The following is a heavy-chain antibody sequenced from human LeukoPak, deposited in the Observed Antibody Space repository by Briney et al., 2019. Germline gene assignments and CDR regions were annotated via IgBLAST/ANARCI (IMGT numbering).Heavy chain of an antibody. CDR3: ASPSVGAITGIDY. CDR1: GGSITSSSYY. V-gene: IGHV4-39*01. D-gene: IGHD1-26*01. Sequence: SETLSLTCTVSGGSITSSSYYWGWIRQPPGKGLEWIGSIYYSGSTYYNPSLKSRVTISVDTSKKQFPLKLTSVTAADTAVYYCASPSVGAITGIDYWGQGILVTVSS. J-gene: IGHJ4*02. CDR2: IYYSGST.